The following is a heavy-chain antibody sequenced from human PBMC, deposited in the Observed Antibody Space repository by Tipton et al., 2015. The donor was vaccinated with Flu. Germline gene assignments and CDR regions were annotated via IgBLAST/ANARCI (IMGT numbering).Heavy chain of an antibody. V-gene: IGHV3-23*01. CDR1: GFTFSSYA. Sequence: SLRLSCAASGFTFSSYAMSWVRQAPGKGLEWVSAISGSGGSTYYADSVKGRFTISRDNSKNTLYLQMNSLRAEDTAVYYCAKGHDSSGYSIYFDYWGQGTLVPVSS. D-gene: IGHD3-22*01. J-gene: IGHJ4*02. CDR3: AKGHDSSGYSIYFDY. CDR2: ISGSGGST.